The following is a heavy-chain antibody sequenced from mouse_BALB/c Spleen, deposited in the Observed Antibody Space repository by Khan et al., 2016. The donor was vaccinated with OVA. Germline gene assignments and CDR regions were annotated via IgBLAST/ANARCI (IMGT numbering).Heavy chain of an antibody. D-gene: IGHD1-1*01. CDR1: GYTFTSYV. Sequence: VRLQQSGPELVEPGASVKMSCKASGYTFTSYVMHWVKQKPGLGLEWIGYIYPFNDDTKYNEKFKGKATLTSDKSSSTAYMELSSLTSEDSAVYYCAADGIYYVSFAYWGQGTLVTVSA. V-gene: IGHV1S136*01. J-gene: IGHJ3*01. CDR3: AADGIYYVSFAY. CDR2: IYPFNDDT.